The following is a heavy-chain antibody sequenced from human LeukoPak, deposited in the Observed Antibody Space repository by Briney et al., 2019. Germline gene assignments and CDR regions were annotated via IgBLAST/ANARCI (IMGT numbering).Heavy chain of an antibody. CDR1: GYTFTSYD. J-gene: IGHJ5*02. Sequence: VSVKVSCRASGYTFTSYDINWVRQATGQGLEWMGWMNPNSDNTGYAQKFQGRVTMTRNTSISTAYMELSSLRSEDTAVYYCARALGNWFDPWGQGTLVTVSS. CDR2: MNPNSDNT. CDR3: ARALGNWFDP. V-gene: IGHV1-8*01. D-gene: IGHD7-27*01.